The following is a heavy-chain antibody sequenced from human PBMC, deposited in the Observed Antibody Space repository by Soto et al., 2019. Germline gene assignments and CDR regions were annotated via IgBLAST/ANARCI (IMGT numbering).Heavy chain of an antibody. CDR3: AHRVLRTVFGLVTTTAIYFDF. J-gene: IGHJ4*02. Sequence: QITLNESGPTVVRPTETLTLTCRFSGFSLTTSGVGVGWVRQSPGKAPEWLALIYWDDDKRYSESLKSRLTITKDPSKNQVVLTVAHLDPTDTATYYCAHRVLRTVFGLVTTTAIYFDFWGQGTPVAVSS. D-gene: IGHD3-3*01. V-gene: IGHV2-5*02. CDR2: IYWDDDK. CDR1: GFSLTTSGVG.